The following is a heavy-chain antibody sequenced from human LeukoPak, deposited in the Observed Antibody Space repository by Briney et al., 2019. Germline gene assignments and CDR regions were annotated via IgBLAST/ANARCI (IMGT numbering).Heavy chain of an antibody. J-gene: IGHJ4*02. Sequence: SETLSLTCTVSGGSISSSSYYWGWIRQPPGKGLEWIGSIYYSGSTYYNPSLKSRVTISVDTSKNQFSLKLSSVTAADTAVYYCARLGYSGSYSLGYWGQGTLVTVSS. D-gene: IGHD1-26*01. CDR3: ARLGYSGSYSLGY. V-gene: IGHV4-39*01. CDR1: GGSISSSSYY. CDR2: IYYSGST.